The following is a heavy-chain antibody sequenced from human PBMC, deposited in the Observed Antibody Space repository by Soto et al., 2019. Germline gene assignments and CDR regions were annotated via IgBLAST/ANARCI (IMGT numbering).Heavy chain of an antibody. CDR2: IYYSGST. CDR1: GGSISSYY. J-gene: IGHJ6*03. D-gene: IGHD6-13*01. CDR3: ARHAPSSSWYVSGHYYYYMDV. V-gene: IGHV4-59*08. Sequence: SETLSLTCTVSGGSISSYYWSWIRQPPGKGLEWIGYIYYSGSTNYNPSLKSRVTISVDTSKNQFSLKLSSVTAADTAVHYCARHAPSSSWYVSGHYYYYMDVWGKGTTVTVSS.